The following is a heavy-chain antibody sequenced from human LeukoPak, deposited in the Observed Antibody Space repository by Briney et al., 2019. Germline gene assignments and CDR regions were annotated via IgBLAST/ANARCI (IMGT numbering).Heavy chain of an antibody. CDR1: GFTVSSNY. CDR3: ASRDKGFYYGMNV. CDR2: INTGGST. J-gene: IGHJ6*02. Sequence: GGSLRLSCAASGFTVSSNYMSWVRHTPGKGLEWVPLINTGGSTDYADSVKGRFTISRDNSENTLYLQMNSLRAEDTAVYYCASRDKGFYYGMNVWGQGTTVTVSS. D-gene: IGHD5-24*01. V-gene: IGHV3-66*01.